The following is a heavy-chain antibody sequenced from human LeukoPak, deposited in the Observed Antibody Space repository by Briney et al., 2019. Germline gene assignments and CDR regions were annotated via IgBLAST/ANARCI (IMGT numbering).Heavy chain of an antibody. CDR3: ARGSRRRAFDI. CDR2: IYYSGST. V-gene: IGHV4-61*01. Sequence: PSQTLSLTCTVSGASISSGSYYRSWIRQPPGKGLEWIGYIYYSGSTNYNPSLKSRVTISVDTSKNQFSLKLSSVTAADTAVYYCARGSRRRAFDIWGQGTMVTVSS. CDR1: GASISSGSYY. J-gene: IGHJ3*02.